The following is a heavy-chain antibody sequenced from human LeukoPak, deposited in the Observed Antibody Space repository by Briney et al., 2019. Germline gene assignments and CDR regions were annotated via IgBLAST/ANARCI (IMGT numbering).Heavy chain of an antibody. CDR2: IRYDGSNK. J-gene: IGHJ5*01. CDR1: GFTFSGYG. V-gene: IGHV3-30*02. CDR3: VKPYPTLTTSSVLDT. Sequence: PGGSLRLSCAASGFTFSGYGMHWVRQAPGKGLEWVAFIRYDGSNKYYADSVKGRFTISRDNSKNTLYLQMNSLRAEDSAVYYCVKPYPTLTTSSVLDTWGQGTLVTVSA. D-gene: IGHD4-17*01.